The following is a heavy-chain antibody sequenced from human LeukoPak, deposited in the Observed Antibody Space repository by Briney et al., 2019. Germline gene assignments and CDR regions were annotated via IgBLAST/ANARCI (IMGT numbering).Heavy chain of an antibody. J-gene: IGHJ4*02. CDR1: GFTFSSYE. V-gene: IGHV3-48*03. Sequence: PGGSLRLSCAASGFTFSSYEMNWVRQAPGKGLEWVSYISSSGSTIYYADSVKGRFTISRDNAKNSLYLQMNSLRAEDTAVYYCARIQLWRFDYWGQGTLVTVSS. CDR2: ISSSGSTI. CDR3: ARIQLWRFDY. D-gene: IGHD5-18*01.